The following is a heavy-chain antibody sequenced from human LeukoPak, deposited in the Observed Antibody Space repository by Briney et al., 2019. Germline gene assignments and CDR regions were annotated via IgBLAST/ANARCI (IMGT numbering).Heavy chain of an antibody. CDR3: ARDTLWFGELLLGWYFDL. CDR1: GGSISSSSYY. V-gene: IGHV4-39*07. D-gene: IGHD3-10*01. J-gene: IGHJ2*01. Sequence: SETLSLTCTVSGGSISSSSYYWGWIRQPPGKGLEWIGSIYYSGSTYYNPSLKSRVTISVDTSKNQFSLKLSSVTAADTAVYYCARDTLWFGELLLGWYFDLWGRGTLVTVSS. CDR2: IYYSGST.